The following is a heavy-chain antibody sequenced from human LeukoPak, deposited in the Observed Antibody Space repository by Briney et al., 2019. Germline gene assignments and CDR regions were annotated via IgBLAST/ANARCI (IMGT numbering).Heavy chain of an antibody. CDR1: GYSFTGYY. D-gene: IGHD6-19*01. CDR2: INPISGGT. Sequence: ASVKVSCKASGYSFTGYYLHWVRQAPGQGLEWMGRINPISGGTIYAQKFQGRVTMTRDTSISTVYMELSRLKSDDTAVFYRARQVAGTLFYFDYWGQGALVTVSS. CDR3: ARQVAGTLFYFDY. V-gene: IGHV1-2*06. J-gene: IGHJ4*02.